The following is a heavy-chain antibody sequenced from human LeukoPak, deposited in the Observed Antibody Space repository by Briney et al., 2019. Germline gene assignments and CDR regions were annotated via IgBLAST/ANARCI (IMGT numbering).Heavy chain of an antibody. J-gene: IGHJ4*02. CDR1: GFTFSSYG. CDR3: AGVLGYCSGGSCYDY. CDR2: IWYDGSNK. Sequence: PGGSLRLSCAASGFTFSSYGMHWVRQAPGKGLEWVAVIWYDGSNKYYADSVKGRFTISRHNSKNTLYLQMNSLRAEDTAVYYCAGVLGYCSGGSCYDYWGQGTLVTVSS. D-gene: IGHD2-15*01. V-gene: IGHV3-33*01.